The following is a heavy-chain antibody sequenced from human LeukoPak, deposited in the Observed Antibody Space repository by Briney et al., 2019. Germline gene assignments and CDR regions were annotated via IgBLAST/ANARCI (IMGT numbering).Heavy chain of an antibody. CDR2: INHSGYT. V-gene: IGHV4-34*01. J-gene: IGHJ2*01. CDR1: GESFSGYF. D-gene: IGHD3-10*01. Sequence: SETLSLTCAVYGESFSGYFWSWIRQPPGKGLEWIGEINHSGYTNYNPSLKSRVTISVDTSKKQFSLRLNSVSAADTAVYYCARIWPDLWGRGTLVTVSS. CDR3: ARIWPDL.